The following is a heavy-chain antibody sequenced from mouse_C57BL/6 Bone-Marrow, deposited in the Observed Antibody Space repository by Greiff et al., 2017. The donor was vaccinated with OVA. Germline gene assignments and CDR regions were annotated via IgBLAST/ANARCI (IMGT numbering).Heavy chain of an antibody. Sequence: SGPVLVKPGASVKMSCKASGYTFTDYYMNWVKQSHGKSLEWIGVINPYNGGTSYNQKFKGKATLTVDKSSSTAYMELNSLTSEDSAVYYCARETVVGGDWFAYWGQGTLVTVSA. CDR3: ARETVVGGDWFAY. V-gene: IGHV1-19*01. CDR2: INPYNGGT. CDR1: GYTFTDYY. J-gene: IGHJ3*01. D-gene: IGHD1-1*01.